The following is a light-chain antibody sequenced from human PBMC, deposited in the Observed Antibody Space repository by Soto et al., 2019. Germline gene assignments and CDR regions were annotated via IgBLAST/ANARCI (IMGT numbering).Light chain of an antibody. V-gene: IGKV1-5*01. J-gene: IGKJ1*01. CDR1: QSISTW. CDR3: QQYNSYSA. Sequence: DIQMTQSPSTLSASVGDRVTITCRASQSISTWLAWYQQKPGKAPKLLIYDASSLESGVPSRFSGSVSGTEFTLTISSLQPDDFATYYCQQYNSYSAFGQGTKVDI. CDR2: DAS.